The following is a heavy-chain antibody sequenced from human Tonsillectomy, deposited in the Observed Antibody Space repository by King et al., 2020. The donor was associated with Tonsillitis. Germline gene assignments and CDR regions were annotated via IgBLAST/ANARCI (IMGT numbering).Heavy chain of an antibody. CDR3: VRDYYDSSGYYGGDS. J-gene: IGHJ4*02. Sequence: VQLVESGGGLVQPGGSLRLSCAASGFTFSNYNMNWVRQAPGKGLEWVSYISSSSSTIYYADSVKGRFTISRDNPKNSLYLQMNSLRDEDTAVYFCVRDYYDSSGYYGGDSWGQGTLVTVS. D-gene: IGHD3-22*01. CDR2: ISSSSSTI. CDR1: GFTFSNYN. V-gene: IGHV3-48*02.